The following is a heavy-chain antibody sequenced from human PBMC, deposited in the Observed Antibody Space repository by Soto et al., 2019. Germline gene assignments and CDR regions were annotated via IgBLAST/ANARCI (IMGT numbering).Heavy chain of an antibody. CDR1: GFTFSSYA. CDR3: ARDRRVDYDFWSGQQVDY. Sequence: PGGSLRLSCAASGFTFSSYAMSWVRQAPGKGLEWVSAISGSGGYIYYADSVKGRFTISRDNAKNSLYLQMNSLRAEDTAVYYCARDRRVDYDFWSGQQVDYWGQGTLVTVSS. CDR2: ISGSGGYI. V-gene: IGHV3-21*01. D-gene: IGHD3-3*01. J-gene: IGHJ4*02.